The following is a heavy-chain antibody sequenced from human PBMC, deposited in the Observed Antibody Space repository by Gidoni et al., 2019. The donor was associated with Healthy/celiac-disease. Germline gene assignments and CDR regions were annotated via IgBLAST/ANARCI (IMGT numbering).Heavy chain of an antibody. CDR1: GGSISSSSYY. CDR3: ARLAMVRGVITKYYFDY. V-gene: IGHV4-39*01. CDR2: IYYSGST. Sequence: QLQLQESGPGLVKPSETLSLTCTVSGGSISSSSYYWGWIRQPPGKGLEWIGSIYYSGSTYYNPSLKSRVTISVDTSKNQFSLKLSSVTAADTAVYYCARLAMVRGVITKYYFDYWGQGTLVTVSS. J-gene: IGHJ4*02. D-gene: IGHD3-10*01.